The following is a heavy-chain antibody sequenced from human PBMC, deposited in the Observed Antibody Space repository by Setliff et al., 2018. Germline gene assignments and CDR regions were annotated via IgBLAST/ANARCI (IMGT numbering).Heavy chain of an antibody. D-gene: IGHD3-16*01. J-gene: IGHJ4*02. CDR1: GYTFTGYY. Sequence: ASVKVSCKASGYTFTGYYTHWVRQAPGQGLEWMGRINPNTGGTNSAQKFQGRVTLTRDTSISTAYMELTGLRYDDTAIYYCARDTLTLGDITLFDYWGQGTLVTVSS. CDR3: ARDTLTLGDITLFDY. CDR2: INPNTGGT. V-gene: IGHV1-2*06.